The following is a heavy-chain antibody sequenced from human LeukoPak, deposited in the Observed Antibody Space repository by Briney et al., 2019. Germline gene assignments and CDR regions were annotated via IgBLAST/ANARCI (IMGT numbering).Heavy chain of an antibody. CDR2: IYYSGST. J-gene: IGHJ3*02. CDR3: ARDSYYYDSSGGAFDI. V-gene: IGHV4-39*07. CDR1: GGSISSSSYY. Sequence: SETLSLTCTVSGGSISSSSYYWGWIRQPPGKGLEWIGSIYYSGSTNYNPSLKSRVTISVDTSKNQFSLKLRSVTAADTAVYYCARDSYYYDSSGGAFDIWGQGTMVTVSS. D-gene: IGHD3-22*01.